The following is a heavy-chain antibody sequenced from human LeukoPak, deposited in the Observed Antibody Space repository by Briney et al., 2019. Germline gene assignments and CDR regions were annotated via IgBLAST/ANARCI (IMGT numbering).Heavy chain of an antibody. D-gene: IGHD3-10*01. CDR1: GYTFTGYY. CDR2: INPNSGGT. CDR3: AARGVIIKAWFDP. V-gene: IGHV1-2*02. J-gene: IGHJ5*02. Sequence: ASVKVSCKASGYTFTGYYMHWVRQAPGQGLEWMGWINPNSGGTNYAQKFQGRVTMTRDTSISTAYMELSRLRSDDTAVYYCAARGVIIKAWFDPWGQGTLVTVST.